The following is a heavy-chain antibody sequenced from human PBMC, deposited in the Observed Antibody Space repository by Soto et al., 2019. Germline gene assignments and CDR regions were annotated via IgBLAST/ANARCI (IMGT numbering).Heavy chain of an antibody. CDR1: GLTVNDNY. Sequence: EMNLVEYGGGLVQPGGSLRLSGVASGLTVNDNYMSWVRQAPGKGLEWVSIIYAGGSTYYADSVKDRFTISRDSSKNKLFLQMNSVREEDMAVYFCVRVPPAHDYYGLDVWGQGTTVTVSS. CDR2: IYAGGST. CDR3: VRVPPAHDYYGLDV. J-gene: IGHJ6*02. V-gene: IGHV3-66*01.